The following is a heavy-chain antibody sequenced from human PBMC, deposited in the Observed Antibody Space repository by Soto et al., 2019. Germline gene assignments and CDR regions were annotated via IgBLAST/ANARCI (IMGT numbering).Heavy chain of an antibody. CDR2: ISSTTNYI. J-gene: IGHJ4*02. Sequence: GGSLRLSCAASGFTFTRYSMNWVRQAPGKGLEWVSSISSTTNYIYYADSMKGRFTVSRDNAKNSVYLEMNSLSAEDTAVYYCARESEDLTSNFDYWGQGTRVTVSS. V-gene: IGHV3-21*01. CDR1: GFTFTRYS. CDR3: ARESEDLTSNFDY.